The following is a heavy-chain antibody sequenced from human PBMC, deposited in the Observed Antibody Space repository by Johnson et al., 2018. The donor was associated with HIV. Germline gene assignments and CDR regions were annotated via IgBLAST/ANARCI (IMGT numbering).Heavy chain of an antibody. J-gene: IGHJ3*02. D-gene: IGHD2/OR15-2a*01. Sequence: VLLVESGGGLVQPGGSLRLSCAASGFVFETYWMNWVRQAPGKGLEWVANIRPDGSAKQYVDSVRGRFTISRDNTKKSVDLQMSSLRVEDTAVYFCARGPYKFDTTGEGPFDIWGQGTMVTVSS. V-gene: IGHV3-7*01. CDR1: GFVFETYW. CDR2: IRPDGSAK. CDR3: ARGPYKFDTTGEGPFDI.